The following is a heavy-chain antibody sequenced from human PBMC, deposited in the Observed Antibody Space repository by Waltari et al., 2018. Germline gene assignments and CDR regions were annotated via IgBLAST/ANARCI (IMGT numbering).Heavy chain of an antibody. D-gene: IGHD3-22*01. CDR3: AREGYYYDSSGYYHYFDY. CDR2: INAGNGNT. J-gene: IGHJ4*02. V-gene: IGHV1-3*01. CDR1: GYTFISYA. Sequence: QVQLVQSGAEVKKPGASVKVSCKASGYTFISYAMHLLRQAPGQRLEWMGWINAGNGNTKYSQKFQGRVTITRDTSASTAYMELSILRSEDTAVYYCAREGYYYDSSGYYHYFDYWGQGTLVTVSS.